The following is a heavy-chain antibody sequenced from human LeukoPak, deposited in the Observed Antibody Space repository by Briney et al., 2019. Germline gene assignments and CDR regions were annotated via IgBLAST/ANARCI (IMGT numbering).Heavy chain of an antibody. CDR1: GGSISSGDYY. CDR2: IYYSGST. D-gene: IGHD1-26*01. CDR3: ARDSRLDSGSYYGSWFDP. J-gene: IGHJ5*02. Sequence: SEALSLTCTVSGGSISSGDYYWSWIRQPPGKGLEWIGYIYYSGSTYYNPSLKSRVTISVDTSKNQFSLKLSSVTAADTAVYYCARDSRLDSGSYYGSWFDPWGQGTLVTVSS. V-gene: IGHV4-30-4*01.